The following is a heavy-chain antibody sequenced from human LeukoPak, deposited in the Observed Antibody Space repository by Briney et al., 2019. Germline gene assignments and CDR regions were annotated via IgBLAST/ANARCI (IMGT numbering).Heavy chain of an antibody. D-gene: IGHD5-24*01. CDR1: GFTFNKYT. J-gene: IGHJ3*02. V-gene: IGHV3-21*01. CDR2: ISTSSSYI. CDR3: ARAVDGYNFAFDI. Sequence: PGGSLRLSCAASGFTFNKYTMNWVRQAPGKGLEWVSSISTSSSYIYYADSVKGRFTISRDNAKNSLYLQMNSLRAEDTAVYYCARAVDGYNFAFDIWGQGTMVTVSS.